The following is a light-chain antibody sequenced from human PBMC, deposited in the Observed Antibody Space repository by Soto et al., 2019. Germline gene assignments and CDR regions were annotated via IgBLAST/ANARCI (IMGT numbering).Light chain of an antibody. Sequence: EIVLTQSPATLSVSPGERVTLSCRASQSVDINLAWYQQKPGQAPRLLIYGASTRATDMSGTFSGRGSGTEFTLTISNLRPEDFAVYYCQQYGYSPVMYTFGQGTKLEIK. CDR2: GAS. CDR1: QSVDIN. J-gene: IGKJ2*01. CDR3: QQYGYSPVMYT. V-gene: IGKV3-15*01.